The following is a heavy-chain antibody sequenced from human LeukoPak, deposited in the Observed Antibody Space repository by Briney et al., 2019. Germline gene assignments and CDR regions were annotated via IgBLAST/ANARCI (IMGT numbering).Heavy chain of an antibody. J-gene: IGHJ4*02. D-gene: IGHD2-15*01. V-gene: IGHV3-21*01. CDR3: ARVGPSDIVVVVALDY. CDR2: ISSSSSYI. CDR1: GLTFSSYA. Sequence: GGSLRLSCAASGLTFSSYAMSWVRQAPGKGLEWVSSISSSSSYIYYADSVKGRFTISRDNAKNSLYLQMNSLRTEDTAVYYCARVGPSDIVVVVALDYWGQGTLVTVSS.